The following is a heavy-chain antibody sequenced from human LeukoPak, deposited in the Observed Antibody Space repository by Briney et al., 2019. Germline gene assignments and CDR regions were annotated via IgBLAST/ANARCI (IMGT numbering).Heavy chain of an antibody. CDR1: GYTFPSYG. CDR2: ISAYNGNT. D-gene: IGHD3-22*01. Sequence: ASVKVSCKASGYTFPSYGISWVRQAPGQGLEWMGWISAYNGNTNYAQKLQGRVTMTTDTSTSTAYMELRSLRSDDTAVYYCARDPYDSSGYYYPTAFDIWGQGAMVTVSS. V-gene: IGHV1-18*01. CDR3: ARDPYDSSGYYYPTAFDI. J-gene: IGHJ3*02.